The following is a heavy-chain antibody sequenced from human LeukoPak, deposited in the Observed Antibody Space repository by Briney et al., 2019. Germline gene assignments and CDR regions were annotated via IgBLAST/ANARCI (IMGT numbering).Heavy chain of an antibody. CDR1: GYIFKSYS. Sequence: GASVKVSCKASGYIFKSYSMHWVRQAPGQRLEWMGWINAGNGNTKYSQKFQGRVTITRDTSASTAYMELSSLRSEDTAVYYCARYQGTRGIAAAYDYWGQGTLVTVSS. D-gene: IGHD6-13*01. CDR3: ARYQGTRGIAAAYDY. J-gene: IGHJ4*02. V-gene: IGHV1-3*01. CDR2: INAGNGNT.